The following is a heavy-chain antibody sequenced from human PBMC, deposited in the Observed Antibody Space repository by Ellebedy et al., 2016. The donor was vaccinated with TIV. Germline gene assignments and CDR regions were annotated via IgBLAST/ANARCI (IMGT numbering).Heavy chain of an antibody. V-gene: IGHV4-34*01. CDR2: ITHSGST. CDR3: AKNSYASGQ. CDR1: GGSFSGYY. Sequence: MPGGSLRLSCAVYGGSFSGYYWSWIRQPPGKGLEWIGEITHSGSTNYNPSLKSRVTISVDTSKNQFSLKLRSVTAADTAMYYCAKNSYASGQWGQGTLVTVSS. D-gene: IGHD3-16*01. J-gene: IGHJ4*02.